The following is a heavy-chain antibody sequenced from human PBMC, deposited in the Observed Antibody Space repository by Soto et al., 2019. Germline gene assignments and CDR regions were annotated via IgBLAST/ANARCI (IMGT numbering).Heavy chain of an antibody. V-gene: IGHV1-3*01. D-gene: IGHD3-10*01. CDR3: VRENYGSGTRWIDT. CDR1: GYTFISYS. J-gene: IGHJ5*02. Sequence: ASVKVSCKASGYTFISYSMHWVRQAPGQRFEWMGWIIAGSGNTRYSQKFQGRVTITRDTSASTDYMELSNLTSEDTAVYYCVRENYGSGTRWIDTWGQGTLVTVSS. CDR2: IIAGSGNT.